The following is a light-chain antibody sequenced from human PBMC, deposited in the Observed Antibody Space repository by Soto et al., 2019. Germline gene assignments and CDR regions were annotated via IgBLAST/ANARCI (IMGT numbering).Light chain of an antibody. CDR2: DAS. Sequence: DIPMTQSPSTLSASVGDRVTITCRASQSISNWLAWYQQKPGKAPKLLIYDASSLESGVPSRFSGSGSGTEFTLTISSLQPDDFATYYCQQYNSYPWTFGQGTKVEIK. CDR3: QQYNSYPWT. J-gene: IGKJ1*01. V-gene: IGKV1-5*01. CDR1: QSISNW.